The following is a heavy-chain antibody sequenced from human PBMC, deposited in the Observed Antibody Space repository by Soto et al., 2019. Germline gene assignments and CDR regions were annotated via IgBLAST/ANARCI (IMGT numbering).Heavy chain of an antibody. D-gene: IGHD2-8*01. CDR3: ATFYGGDCTTSTCYVDFDY. J-gene: IGHJ4*02. CDR2: IIPLFGIT. Sequence: QVQLGQSGAEVKKPGSSVKVSCKASGGIFNRYSVSWVRQAPGQGLEWMGRIIPLFGITNYAQKFQGRVMITADKSTSTAYMEVNGLRSEDTALYYCATFYGGDCTTSTCYVDFDYWGQGTLVTVTS. V-gene: IGHV1-69*02. CDR1: GGIFNRYS.